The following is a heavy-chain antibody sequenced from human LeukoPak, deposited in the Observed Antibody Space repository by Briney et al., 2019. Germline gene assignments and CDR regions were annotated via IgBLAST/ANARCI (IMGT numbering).Heavy chain of an antibody. CDR2: ISSNGGST. CDR3: ARGGSYRPLDY. CDR1: GFTFSSYA. J-gene: IGHJ4*02. Sequence: PGGSLRLSCAASGFTFSSYAMHWVRQAPGKGLGYVSAISSNGGSTYYANSVKGRFTISRDNSKNTLYLQMGSLRAEDMAVYYCARGGSYRPLDYWGQGTLVTVSS. V-gene: IGHV3-64*01. D-gene: IGHD1-26*01.